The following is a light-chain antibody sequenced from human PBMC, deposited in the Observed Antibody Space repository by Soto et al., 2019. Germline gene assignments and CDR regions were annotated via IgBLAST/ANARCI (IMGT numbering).Light chain of an antibody. CDR3: QQVNNYSAT. J-gene: IGKJ4*01. V-gene: IGKV1D-13*01. Sequence: AIPLTQSPSSLSASVGDRVTITCRASQGISSALAWYQQKPGKAPKLLIYDASSLESGVPSRFSGSVSGTDFTLTICILQTEDVATYYCQQVNNYSATFGGGTKVEIK. CDR1: QGISSA. CDR2: DAS.